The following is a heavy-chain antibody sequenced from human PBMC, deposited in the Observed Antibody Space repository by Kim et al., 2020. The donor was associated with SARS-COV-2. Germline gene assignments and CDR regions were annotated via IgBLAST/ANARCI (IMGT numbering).Heavy chain of an antibody. V-gene: IGHV3-13*04. CDR3: ARASYYDSSFDY. CDR2: IGTAGDT. J-gene: IGHJ4*02. Sequence: GGSLRLSCAASGFTFSSYDMHWVRQATGKGLEWVSAIGTAGDTYYPGSVKGRFTISRENAKNSLYLQMNSLRAGDTAVYYCARASYYDSSFDYWGQGTLVTVSS. CDR1: GFTFSSYD. D-gene: IGHD3-22*01.